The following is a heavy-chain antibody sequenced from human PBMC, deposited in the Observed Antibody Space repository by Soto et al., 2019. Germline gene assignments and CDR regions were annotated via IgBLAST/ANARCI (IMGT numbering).Heavy chain of an antibody. Sequence: QVQLVESGGGVVQPGKSLTLSCAASGFTFSSFAMHWVRQPPGRGLEWVAVVSFDGNRQYFSDSVKGRFTISRDNSKNTVSLHMNSLRDDVSSLYYCARCHREVPALIGDYFDYWGQGTLVTVSS. V-gene: IGHV3-30*04. D-gene: IGHD2-2*01. CDR1: GFTFSSFA. J-gene: IGHJ4*02. CDR2: VSFDGNRQ. CDR3: ARCHREVPALIGDYFDY.